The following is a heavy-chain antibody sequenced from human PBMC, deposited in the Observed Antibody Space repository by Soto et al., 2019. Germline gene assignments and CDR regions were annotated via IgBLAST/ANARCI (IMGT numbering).Heavy chain of an antibody. Sequence: EVQLVESGGRWLQPGRSRRLSGVGTGLNLDDFAMHWVRQAQGKGLEGVSGITWNSRVLAYADSVKGRFTISRDNARNSLYLQMDSLRDEDTALYYCAKGRYDFWSPYYFDSWGQGTLVTVSS. D-gene: IGHD3-3*01. J-gene: IGHJ4*02. CDR2: ITWNSRVL. CDR3: AKGRYDFWSPYYFDS. CDR1: GLNLDDFA. V-gene: IGHV3-9*01.